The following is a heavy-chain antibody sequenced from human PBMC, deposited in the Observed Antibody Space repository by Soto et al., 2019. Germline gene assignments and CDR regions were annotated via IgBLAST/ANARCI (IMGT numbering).Heavy chain of an antibody. CDR3: ARDQPGYSYGYGLGY. D-gene: IGHD5-18*01. CDR2: ISSSSSYI. Sequence: EVQLVESGGGLVKPGGSLRLSCAASGFTFSSYSMNWVRQAPGKGLEWVSSISSSSSYIYYADSVKGRFTISRDNAKNSLYLQMNSLRAEDKAVYSCARDQPGYSYGYGLGYWGQGTLVTVSS. V-gene: IGHV3-21*01. J-gene: IGHJ4*02. CDR1: GFTFSSYS.